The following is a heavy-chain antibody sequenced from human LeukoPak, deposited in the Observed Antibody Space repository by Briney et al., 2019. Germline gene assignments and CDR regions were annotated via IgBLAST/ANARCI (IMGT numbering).Heavy chain of an antibody. J-gene: IGHJ4*02. CDR3: VRSTRPIAAAGTLDY. Sequence: GGSLRLSCAASGFTFSSYGMHWVRQAPGKGLEWVAVIWYDGSNKYYADSVKGRFTISRDNSKNTLYLQMNSLRAEDTAVYYCVRSTRPIAAAGTLDYWGQGTLVTVSS. CDR1: GFTFSSYG. V-gene: IGHV3-33*08. D-gene: IGHD6-13*01. CDR2: IWYDGSNK.